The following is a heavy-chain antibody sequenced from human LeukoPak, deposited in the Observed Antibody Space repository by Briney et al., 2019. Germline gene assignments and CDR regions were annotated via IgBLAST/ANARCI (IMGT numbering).Heavy chain of an antibody. CDR2: IYYSGST. CDR1: GGSISSYY. V-gene: IGHV4-59*01. Sequence: SETLSLTCTVSGGSISSYYWSWIRRPPGKGLEWIGYIYYSGSTNYNPSLKSRVTISVDASKNQFSLKLSSVTAADTAVYYCARGMADTYSSSWYVDPFDYWGQGTLVTVSS. J-gene: IGHJ4*02. CDR3: ARGMADTYSSSWYVDPFDY. D-gene: IGHD6-13*01.